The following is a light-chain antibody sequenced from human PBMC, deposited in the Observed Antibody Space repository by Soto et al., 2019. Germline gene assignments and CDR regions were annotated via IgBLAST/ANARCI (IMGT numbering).Light chain of an antibody. CDR3: GTWDSSLSAGV. Sequence: QSVLTQPPSVSAAPGQKVTISCSGSSSNIGNNYVSWYQQLPGTAPKLLIYDNNKRPSGIPDRFSGSKSGTSATLGITGLQTGDEVDYYCGTWDSSLSAGVFGTGTNVTV. CDR2: DNN. J-gene: IGLJ1*01. CDR1: SSNIGNNY. V-gene: IGLV1-51*01.